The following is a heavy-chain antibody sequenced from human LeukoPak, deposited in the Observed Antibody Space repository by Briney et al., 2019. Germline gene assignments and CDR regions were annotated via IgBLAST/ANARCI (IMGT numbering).Heavy chain of an antibody. V-gene: IGHV3-30*02. Sequence: GGSLRLSCAASGFTFSSYGMHWVRQAPGKGLEWVAFIRYDGSNKYYADSVKGRFTISRDNSKNTLYLQMNSLRAEDTAVYCCAKDDSNYVDYFDYWGQGTLVTVSS. D-gene: IGHD4-11*01. CDR3: AKDDSNYVDYFDY. CDR2: IRYDGSNK. J-gene: IGHJ4*02. CDR1: GFTFSSYG.